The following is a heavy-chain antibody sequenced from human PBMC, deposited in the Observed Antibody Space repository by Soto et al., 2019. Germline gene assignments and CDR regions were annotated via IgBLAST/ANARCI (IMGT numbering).Heavy chain of an antibody. V-gene: IGHV3-23*01. D-gene: IGHD5-18*01. Sequence: PGGSLRLSCAASDFIFTSYAMHWVRQAPGKGLEWVSAISGSGGSTYYADSVKGRFTISRDNSKNKLYLKMNSLRAEDTAVYYCAKELFDTAMVSSPLDYWGQGTLVTVSS. CDR3: AKELFDTAMVSSPLDY. J-gene: IGHJ4*02. CDR1: DFIFTSYA. CDR2: ISGSGGST.